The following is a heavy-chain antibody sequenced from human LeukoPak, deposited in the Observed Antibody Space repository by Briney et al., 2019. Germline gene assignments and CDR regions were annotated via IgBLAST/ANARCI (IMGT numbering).Heavy chain of an antibody. V-gene: IGHV3-53*05. CDR2: IYSGGST. CDR3: ARGRTVRGVYYFDY. CDR1: GFTVSSNY. J-gene: IGHJ4*02. D-gene: IGHD3-10*01. Sequence: GGSLRLSCAASGFTVSSNYMSWVRQAPGKGLEWVSVIYSGGSTYYADSVKGRFTISRDNSKNTLYLQMGSLRAEDMAVYYCARGRTVRGVYYFDYWGQGTLVTVSS.